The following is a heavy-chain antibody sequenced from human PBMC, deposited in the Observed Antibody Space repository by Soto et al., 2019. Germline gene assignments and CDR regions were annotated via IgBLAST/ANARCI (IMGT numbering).Heavy chain of an antibody. CDR2: IYTGGST. D-gene: IGHD2-21*02. J-gene: IGHJ3*02. V-gene: IGHV3-53*01. CDR1: GFTVSSNF. Sequence: GSLRLSCAASGFTVSSNFMSWVRQAPGKGLEWVSVIYTGGSTYYADSVKGRFTISGDNSKNTLYLQMNALRAEDTAVYYCASHTAPYDAFDIWGQGTMVTVSS. CDR3: ASHTAPYDAFDI.